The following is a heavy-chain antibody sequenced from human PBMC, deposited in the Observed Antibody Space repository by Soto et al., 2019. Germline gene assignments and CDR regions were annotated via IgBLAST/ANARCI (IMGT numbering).Heavy chain of an antibody. D-gene: IGHD6-13*01. CDR3: ATPAAGTYYYYYGMDV. V-gene: IGHV5-10-1*01. CDR2: IDPSDSYT. J-gene: IGHJ6*02. CDR1: GYSFTSYW. Sequence: GESLKISCKGSGYSFTSYWISWVRQMPGKGVEWMGRIDPSDSYTNYSPSFQDHVTISADKSSSTAYLQWSSLKASDTAMYYCATPAAGTYYYYYGMDVWGQRTTVTV.